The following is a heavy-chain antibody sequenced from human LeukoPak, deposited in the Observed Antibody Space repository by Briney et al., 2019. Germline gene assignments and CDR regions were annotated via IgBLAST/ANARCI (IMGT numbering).Heavy chain of an antibody. CDR1: GGSFSGYY. CDR2: INHSGST. Sequence: PSETLSLTCAVYGGSFSGYYWSWIRQPPGKGLEWIGEINHSGSTNYNPSLKSRVTISVDTSKNQFSLKLSSVTAADTAVYYCARGRSGITMVRGVLTGYYYGMDVWGQGTTVTVSS. V-gene: IGHV4-34*01. J-gene: IGHJ6*02. D-gene: IGHD3-10*01. CDR3: ARGRSGITMVRGVLTGYYYGMDV.